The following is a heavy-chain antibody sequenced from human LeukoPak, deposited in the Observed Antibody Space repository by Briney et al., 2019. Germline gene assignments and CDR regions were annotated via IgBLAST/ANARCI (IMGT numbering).Heavy chain of an antibody. J-gene: IGHJ4*02. D-gene: IGHD2-2*01. Sequence: SQTLSLTCTVSGGSISSGGYYWSWIRQHPGKGLEWIGYIYYSGSTYYNPSLKSRVTISVDTSKNQFSPKLSSVTAADTAVYHCARAPGYCSSTSCFRGYFDYWGQGTLVTVSS. CDR3: ARAPGYCSSTSCFRGYFDY. CDR2: IYYSGST. CDR1: GGSISSGGYY. V-gene: IGHV4-31*03.